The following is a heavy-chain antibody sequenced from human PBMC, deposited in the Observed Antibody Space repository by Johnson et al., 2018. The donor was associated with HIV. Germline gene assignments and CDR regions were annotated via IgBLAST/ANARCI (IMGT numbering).Heavy chain of an antibody. D-gene: IGHD3-3*01. V-gene: IGHV3-30*02. J-gene: IGHJ3*02. CDR3: ARGPYNFWSGEREAFDI. Sequence: QMLLVESGGGVVQPGRSLRLSCAASGFTFSNYGIHWVRQTPGKGLEWVAFIRSDESNKYYEDSVKGRFTLPRDNSKNTLYLQMNSLTAEDTAVYYCARGPYNFWSGEREAFDIWGQGTMVTVSS. CDR2: IRSDESNK. CDR1: GFTFSNYG.